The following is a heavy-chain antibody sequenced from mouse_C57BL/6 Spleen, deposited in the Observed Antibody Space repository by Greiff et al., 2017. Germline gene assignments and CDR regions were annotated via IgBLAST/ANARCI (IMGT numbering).Heavy chain of an antibody. D-gene: IGHD1-1*01. V-gene: IGHV1-81*01. Sequence: VQRVESGAELARPGASVKLSCKASGYTFTSYGISWVKQRTGQGLEWIGEIYPRSGNTYYNEKFKGKATLTADKSSSTAYMELRSLTSEDSAVYFCARSTGSSYAMDYWGQGTSVTVSS. J-gene: IGHJ4*01. CDR2: IYPRSGNT. CDR3: ARSTGSSYAMDY. CDR1: GYTFTSYG.